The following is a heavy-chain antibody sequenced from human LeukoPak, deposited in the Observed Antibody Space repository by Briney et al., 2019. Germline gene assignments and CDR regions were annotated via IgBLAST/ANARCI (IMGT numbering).Heavy chain of an antibody. CDR1: GYSISSGYY. J-gene: IGHJ6*02. CDR3: ARDIPLHIAPGIASPGGMDV. D-gene: IGHD6-13*01. V-gene: IGHV4-38-2*02. CDR2: IYHSGST. Sequence: PSETLSLTCTVSGYSISSGYYWGWIRQPPGKGLEWIGSIYHSGSTYYNPSLKSRVTISVDTSKNQFSLKLSSVTAADTAVYYCARDIPLHIAPGIASPGGMDVWGQGTTVTVSS.